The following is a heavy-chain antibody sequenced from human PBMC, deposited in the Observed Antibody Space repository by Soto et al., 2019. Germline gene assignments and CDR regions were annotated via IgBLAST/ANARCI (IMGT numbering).Heavy chain of an antibody. CDR2: ISGSGGST. V-gene: IGHV3-23*01. CDR3: AKSRGYSYGYLIDY. Sequence: PGGSLRLSCAASGFTFSSYAMSWVRQAPGKGLEWVSAISGSGGSTYYADSVKGRFTISRDNSKNTLYLQMNSLRAEDTAVYYCAKSRGYSYGYLIDYWGQGTLVTVSS. CDR1: GFTFSSYA. J-gene: IGHJ4*02. D-gene: IGHD5-18*01.